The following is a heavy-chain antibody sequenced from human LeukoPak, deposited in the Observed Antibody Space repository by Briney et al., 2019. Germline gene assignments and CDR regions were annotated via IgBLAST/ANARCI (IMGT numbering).Heavy chain of an antibody. V-gene: IGHV3-7*05. D-gene: IGHD2-2*01. CDR3: AREHANATDY. J-gene: IGHJ4*02. Sequence: GGSLRLSCAVSGFTFSSYWMSWVRQAPGKGLEWVANIKQDGSEKYYVDSVKGRFTISRDNAKNSLYLQMNSLRAEDTAVYYCAREHANATDYWGQGTLVTVPS. CDR2: IKQDGSEK. CDR1: GFTFSSYW.